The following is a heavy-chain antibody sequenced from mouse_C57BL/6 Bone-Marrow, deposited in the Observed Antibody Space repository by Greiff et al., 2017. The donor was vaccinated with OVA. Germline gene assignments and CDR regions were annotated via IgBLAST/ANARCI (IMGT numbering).Heavy chain of an antibody. V-gene: IGHV1-59*01. CDR2: IAPSDSYI. CDR1: GYTFTNYW. D-gene: IGHD1-1*01. J-gene: IGHJ2*02. CDR3: AHYGSRLYFHY. Sequence: QVQLQQPGAELVRPGTSVKLSCKASGYTFTNYWMHWVKQRPEQGLEWIGGIAPSDSYINYNQKFKGRATLTVDTSSSTASMLLSSLTSENSAVYYCAHYGSRLYFHYWGQGTSLTVSS.